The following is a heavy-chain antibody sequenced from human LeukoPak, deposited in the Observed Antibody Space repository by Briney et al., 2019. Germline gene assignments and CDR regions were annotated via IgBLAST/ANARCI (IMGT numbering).Heavy chain of an antibody. CDR2: IYHSGST. Sequence: SETLSLTCAVSGGSISSGGYSWSWIRQPPGKGLEWIGYIYHSGSTYYNPSLKSRVTISVDRSKNQFSLKLSSVTAADMAVYYCARAPRPYYYGMDVWGQGTTVTVSS. J-gene: IGHJ6*02. CDR1: GGSISSGGYS. CDR3: ARAPRPYYYGMDV. V-gene: IGHV4-30-2*01.